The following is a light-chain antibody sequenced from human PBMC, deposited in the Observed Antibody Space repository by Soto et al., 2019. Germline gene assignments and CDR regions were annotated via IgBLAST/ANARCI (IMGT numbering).Light chain of an antibody. CDR3: TSYASGSSHVV. CDR2: DVN. J-gene: IGLJ2*01. CDR1: NSDIGGYDY. Sequence: QSALTQPASVSGSPGQSITLSCTGTNSDIGGYDYVSWYQRHPGKAPKLIIYDVNNRPSGVSNRFSGSKSGNTASLTISGLQVEDEADYYCTSYASGSSHVVFGGGTKVTVL. V-gene: IGLV2-14*01.